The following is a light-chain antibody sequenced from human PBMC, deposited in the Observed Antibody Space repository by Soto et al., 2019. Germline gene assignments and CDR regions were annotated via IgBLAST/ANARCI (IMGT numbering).Light chain of an antibody. Sequence: EIVLTQSPATLSLSPGERATLSCRASQSVGSYLAWYQQKPGQAPRLLIYDAFNRATGIPARFSGSGSGTDFTLTISRLEPEDFAVYYCQQRSDWPPVNFGGGTKVAIK. V-gene: IGKV3-11*01. CDR2: DAF. CDR3: QQRSDWPPVN. J-gene: IGKJ4*01. CDR1: QSVGSY.